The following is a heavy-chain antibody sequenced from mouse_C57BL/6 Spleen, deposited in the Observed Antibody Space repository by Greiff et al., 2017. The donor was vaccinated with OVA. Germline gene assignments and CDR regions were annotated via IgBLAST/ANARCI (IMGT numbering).Heavy chain of an antibody. CDR3: ARRDWDRVFDY. CDR2: IDPSDSYT. D-gene: IGHD4-1*01. J-gene: IGHJ2*01. CDR1: GYTFTSYW. V-gene: IGHV1-50*01. Sequence: VQLQQPGAELVKPGASVKLSCKASGYTFTSYWMQWVKQRPGQGLEWIGEIDPSDSYTNYNQKFKGKATLTVDTSSSTAYMQLSSLTSEDSAVYYCARRDWDRVFDYWGQGTTLTVSS.